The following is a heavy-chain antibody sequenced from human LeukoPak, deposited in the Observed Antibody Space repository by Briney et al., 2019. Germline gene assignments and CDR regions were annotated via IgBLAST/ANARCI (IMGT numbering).Heavy chain of an antibody. Sequence: ASLKVSCKASGYTFTSYDINWVRQATGQGLEWMGWMNPNSGNTDYAHTLQGRVTITRNTSISTAYMELSSLRAEDTAVYYCAGGYCSGRVWSLFFYWGQGNLVTVSS. CDR3: AGGYCSGRVWSLFFY. J-gene: IGHJ4*02. CDR1: GYTFTSYD. CDR2: MNPNSGNT. V-gene: IGHV1-8*01. D-gene: IGHD2-15*01.